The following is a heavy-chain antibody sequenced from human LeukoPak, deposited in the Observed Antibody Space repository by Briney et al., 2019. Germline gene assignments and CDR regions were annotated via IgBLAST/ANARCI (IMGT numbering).Heavy chain of an antibody. D-gene: IGHD3-10*01. CDR2: INPNSGGT. Sequence: ASVKVSCKASGYTFTGYYMHWVRQAPGQGLEWMGWINPNSGGTNYAQKFQGRVTMTRDTSISTAYMELSRVRSDDTAVYYCARDDPRGWYYFDYWGQGTLVTVSS. V-gene: IGHV1-2*02. CDR3: ARDDPRGWYYFDY. J-gene: IGHJ4*02. CDR1: GYTFTGYY.